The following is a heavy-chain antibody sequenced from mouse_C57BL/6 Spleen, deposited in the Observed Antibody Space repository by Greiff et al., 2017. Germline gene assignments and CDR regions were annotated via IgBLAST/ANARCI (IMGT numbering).Heavy chain of an antibody. J-gene: IGHJ1*03. V-gene: IGHV1-64*01. D-gene: IGHD1-1*01. CDR1: GYTFTSYW. Sequence: QVQLQQPGAELVKPGASVKLSCKASGYTFTSYWMHWVKQRPGQGLEWIGMIHPNSGSTNYNEKFKSKATLTVDKSSSTAYMQLSSLTSEDSAVYYCASTTGEWYFDVWGTGTTVTVSS. CDR2: IHPNSGST. CDR3: ASTTGEWYFDV.